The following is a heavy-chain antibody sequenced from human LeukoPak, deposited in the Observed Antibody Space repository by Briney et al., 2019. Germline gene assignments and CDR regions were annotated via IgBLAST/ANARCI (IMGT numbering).Heavy chain of an antibody. Sequence: HPCRSLRLSCAASGFTFDDYAMHWVRQAPGKGLEWVSGISWNSGSIGYADSVKGRFTISRDNAKNSLYLQMNSLRAEDTAVYYCARGFLSAIVGVDYEDYWGQGTLVTVSS. CDR2: ISWNSGSI. J-gene: IGHJ4*02. D-gene: IGHD3-22*01. V-gene: IGHV3-9*01. CDR1: GFTFDDYA. CDR3: ARGFLSAIVGVDYEDY.